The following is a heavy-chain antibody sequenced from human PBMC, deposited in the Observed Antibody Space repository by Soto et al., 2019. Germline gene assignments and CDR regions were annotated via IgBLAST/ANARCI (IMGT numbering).Heavy chain of an antibody. CDR3: AKLRIYGSGSSDNWFDP. CDR2: ISGSGTST. D-gene: IGHD3-10*01. CDR1: GFTSKSYA. V-gene: IGHV3-23*01. J-gene: IGHJ5*02. Sequence: GGSLRLSCAASGFTSKSYAMSWVRQAPGKGLEWVSTISGSGTSTYYADSVKGRFTISRDNSKNTYLQMNSLRAEDTAVYYCAKLRIYGSGSSDNWFDPWGQGTLVTVSS.